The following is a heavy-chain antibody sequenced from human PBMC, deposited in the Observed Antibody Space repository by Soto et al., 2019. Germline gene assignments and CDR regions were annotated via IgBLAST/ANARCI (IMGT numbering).Heavy chain of an antibody. J-gene: IGHJ5*02. Sequence: QVQLQQWGAGLLKPSETLSLTCAVYGGSFSGYYWSWIRQPPGKGLEWIGEINHSGSTNYNPSLKSRVTISVDTSKNQFSLKLSSVTAADTAVYYCARALTYCSGGSCYYMTLASRWFDPWGQGTLVTVSS. CDR1: GGSFSGYY. CDR3: ARALTYCSGGSCYYMTLASRWFDP. D-gene: IGHD2-15*01. V-gene: IGHV4-34*01. CDR2: INHSGST.